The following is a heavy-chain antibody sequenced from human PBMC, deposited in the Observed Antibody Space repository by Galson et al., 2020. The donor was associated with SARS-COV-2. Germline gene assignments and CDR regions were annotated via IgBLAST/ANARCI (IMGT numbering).Heavy chain of an antibody. Sequence: GESLKISCAASGFTFSRFWMSWVRQAPGKGLAWVANIKQDGSEKYYVDSVKGRFTISRDNAKNSVNLQMNSLRAEDTAVYFCARVDCVTTSGLHWSFDLWGRGTRVTVSS. V-gene: IGHV3-7*03. J-gene: IGHJ2*01. D-gene: IGHD2-2*01. CDR2: IKQDGSEK. CDR1: GFTFSRFW. CDR3: ARVDCVTTSGLHWSFDL.